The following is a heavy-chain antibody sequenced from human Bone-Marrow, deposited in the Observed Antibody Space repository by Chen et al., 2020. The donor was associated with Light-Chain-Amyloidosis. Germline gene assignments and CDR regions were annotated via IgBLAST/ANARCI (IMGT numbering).Heavy chain of an antibody. CDR1: GFTFSHYW. J-gene: IGHJ3*02. Sequence: EVQLVESGGGLVQPGGSLRLSCVASGFTFSHYWMHRVRQAPGKGLVWVSRINTDGSSTSYADSVKGRFTISRDNAKNTLILQMSSLRADDTAVYYCARDSDCRSTSCYPLGTFDIWGQGTMVTVSS. CDR2: INTDGSST. D-gene: IGHD2-2*01. CDR3: ARDSDCRSTSCYPLGTFDI. V-gene: IGHV3-74*01.